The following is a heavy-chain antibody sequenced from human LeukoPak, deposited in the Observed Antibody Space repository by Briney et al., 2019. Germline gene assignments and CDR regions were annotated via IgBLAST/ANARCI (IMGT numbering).Heavy chain of an antibody. CDR3: ARVEYQLLYPIGYYYYMDV. J-gene: IGHJ6*03. D-gene: IGHD2-2*02. CDR1: GGTFSSYA. V-gene: IGHV1-69*05. CDR2: IIPIFGTA. Sequence: SVKVSCKASGGTFSSYAISWVRQAPGQGLEWMGGIIPIFGTANYAQKSQGRVTITTDESTSTAYMELSSLRSEDTAVYYCARVEYQLLYPIGYYYYMDVWGKGTTVTVSS.